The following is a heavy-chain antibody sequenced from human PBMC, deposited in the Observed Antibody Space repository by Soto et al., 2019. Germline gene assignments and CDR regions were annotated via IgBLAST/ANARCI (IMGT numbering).Heavy chain of an antibody. Sequence: QITLKESGPTLVKPTQTLTLTCTFSGFSLSTSGVGVGWIRQPPGKALEWLALIYWDDDKRYSPSLKSRLTITKDNSKNQVVLTMTNMDPVDTATYYCAHIGYYYDSSGYYRDYWGQGTLVIVSS. CDR3: AHIGYYYDSSGYYRDY. V-gene: IGHV2-5*02. CDR1: GFSLSTSGVG. J-gene: IGHJ4*02. CDR2: IYWDDDK. D-gene: IGHD3-22*01.